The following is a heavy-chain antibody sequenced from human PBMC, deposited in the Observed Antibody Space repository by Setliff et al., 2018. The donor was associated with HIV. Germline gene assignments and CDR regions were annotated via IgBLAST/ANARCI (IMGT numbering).Heavy chain of an antibody. CDR3: ASTMVRGVIIDFDY. D-gene: IGHD3-10*01. CDR1: GFTVSSNY. CDR2: IYSGGTI. V-gene: IGHV3-66*01. J-gene: IGHJ4*02. Sequence: PGGSLRLSCAASGFTVSSNYMSWVRQAPGKGLEWVSVIYSGGTIYYADSVKGRFTISRDNAKNSLYLQMNSLRAEDTAVYYCASTMVRGVIIDFDYWGQGTLVTVSS.